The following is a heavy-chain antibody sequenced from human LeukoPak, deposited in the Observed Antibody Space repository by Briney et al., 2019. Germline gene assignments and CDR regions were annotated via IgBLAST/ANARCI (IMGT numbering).Heavy chain of an antibody. CDR2: IWYDGSNK. V-gene: IGHV3-30*02. CDR3: AKDSSSCFDY. Sequence: GGSLRLSCAASGFTFNSYGMRWVRQAPGKGLEWVAVIWYDGSNKYYADSVKGRFTISRDNSKNTLYLQMNSLRAEDTAVYYCAKDSSSCFDYWGQGTLVTVSS. CDR1: GFTFNSYG. J-gene: IGHJ4*02. D-gene: IGHD6-13*01.